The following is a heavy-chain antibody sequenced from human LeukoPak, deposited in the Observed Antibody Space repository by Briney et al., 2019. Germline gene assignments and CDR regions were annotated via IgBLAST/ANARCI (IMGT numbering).Heavy chain of an antibody. CDR2: IYYSGST. J-gene: IGHJ4*02. V-gene: IGHV4-59*02. D-gene: IGHD5-24*01. CDR1: GDSVSSYY. Sequence: SETLSLTCTVSGDSVSSYYWSWIRQPPGKGLEWIGYIYYSGSTNYNPSLKSRVTISVDTSKNQFSLKLSSVTAADTAVYYCARSDEMATSDYWGQGTLVTASS. CDR3: ARSDEMATSDY.